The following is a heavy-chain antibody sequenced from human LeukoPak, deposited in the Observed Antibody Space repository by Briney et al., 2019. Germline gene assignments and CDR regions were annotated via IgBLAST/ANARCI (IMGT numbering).Heavy chain of an antibody. V-gene: IGHV4-34*01. D-gene: IGHD3-22*01. CDR2: INHSGST. Sequence: SETLSLTCAVYGGSFSGYYWSWIRQPPGKGLEWIGEINHSGSTNYNPSLKGRVTISVDTSKNQFSLKLSSVTAADTAVYFCARGPPTDYYDSSGFYYVFDYWGQGTLVTVSS. J-gene: IGHJ4*02. CDR1: GGSFSGYY. CDR3: ARGPPTDYYDSSGFYYVFDY.